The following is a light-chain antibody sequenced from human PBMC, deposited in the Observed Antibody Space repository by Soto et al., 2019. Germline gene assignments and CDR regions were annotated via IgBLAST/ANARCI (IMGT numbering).Light chain of an antibody. CDR1: SSDVGGYNY. J-gene: IGLJ1*01. CDR2: DVS. Sequence: QSVLTQPASVSGSPGQSITISCTGTSSDVGGYNYVSWYQQHPGKAPKLMIYDVSNRPSGVSNRFSGSKSGNTASLTISGLQAEDEADYYCSSYTSSSIPYVLGTGTKVTVL. V-gene: IGLV2-14*01. CDR3: SSYTSSSIPYV.